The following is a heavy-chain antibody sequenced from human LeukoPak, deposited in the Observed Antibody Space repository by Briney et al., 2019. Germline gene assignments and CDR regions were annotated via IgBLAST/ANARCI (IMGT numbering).Heavy chain of an antibody. CDR2: ISYDGSNK. V-gene: IGHV3-30*03. D-gene: IGHD4-23*01. CDR1: GFTFSSYG. Sequence: GGSLRLSCAASGFTFSSYGMHWVRQAPGKGLEWVAAISYDGSNKYYANSVKGRFTISRDNSKNTLYLQMNSLRAEDTAVYYCARLTTVVTHDAFDIWGQGTMVTVSS. CDR3: ARLTTVVTHDAFDI. J-gene: IGHJ3*02.